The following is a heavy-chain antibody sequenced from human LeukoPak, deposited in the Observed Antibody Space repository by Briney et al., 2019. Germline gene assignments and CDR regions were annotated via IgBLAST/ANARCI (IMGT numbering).Heavy chain of an antibody. J-gene: IGHJ4*02. D-gene: IGHD7-27*01. CDR2: IKSDGSST. V-gene: IGHV3-74*01. Sequence: PWGSLRLTCAASGFTFSSYWMHWVRQAPGKGLVCVSRIKSDGSSTSYPVWVRGRFTISRDDAKNTLYLQMNSLRAEDTAVYFCVRVVSWGCEDYWGQGTVHTVSS. CDR3: VRVVSWGCEDY. CDR1: GFTFSSYW.